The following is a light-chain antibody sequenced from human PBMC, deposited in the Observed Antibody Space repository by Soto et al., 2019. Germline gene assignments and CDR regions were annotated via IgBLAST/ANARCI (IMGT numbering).Light chain of an antibody. CDR1: QSVSSSY. CDR3: QHYGSSPWT. J-gene: IGKJ1*01. V-gene: IGKV3-20*01. CDR2: GAS. Sequence: EIVLTQSPGTLSVSPGERATLSCRASQSVSSSYLAWYQQKPGQAPRLLIYGASSRATGIPDRFSGSGSGTDFTLTISRLEPEDFAVYYCQHYGSSPWTFGQGTKVDIK.